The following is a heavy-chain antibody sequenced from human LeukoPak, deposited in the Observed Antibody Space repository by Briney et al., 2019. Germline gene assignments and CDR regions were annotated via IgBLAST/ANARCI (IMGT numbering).Heavy chain of an antibody. Sequence: GGSLRLSCAASGFTFRSYWMSWVRQAPGKGLEWVANIKQDGSDKYYVDSVKGRFTISRDNAKNSLYLQMNSLGAEDTAVYYCARVRSGGIGGYYFDYWGQGTLVTVSS. CDR3: ARVRSGGIGGYYFDY. CDR1: GFTFRSYW. D-gene: IGHD2-15*01. J-gene: IGHJ4*02. V-gene: IGHV3-7*01. CDR2: IKQDGSDK.